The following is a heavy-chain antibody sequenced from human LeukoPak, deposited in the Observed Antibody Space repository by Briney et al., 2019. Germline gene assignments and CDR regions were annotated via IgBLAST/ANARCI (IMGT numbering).Heavy chain of an antibody. V-gene: IGHV1-69*13. CDR2: ITPIFGTA. Sequence: SVKVSCKASGGTFSRFTISWVRQAPGQGFEWMGGITPIFGTANFAQKFQGRVSITADESTSTAFMELSSLRSEGTAVYYCAREWGLESSGYYYAYWGQGTLVTVSS. CDR1: GGTFSRFT. J-gene: IGHJ4*02. CDR3: AREWGLESSGYYYAY. D-gene: IGHD3-22*01.